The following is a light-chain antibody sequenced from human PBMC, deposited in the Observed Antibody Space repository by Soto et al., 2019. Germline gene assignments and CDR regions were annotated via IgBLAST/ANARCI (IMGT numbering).Light chain of an antibody. CDR3: CSYGGVITWV. V-gene: IGLV2-23*01. Sequence: QSALTQPASVSGSPGQSITISCTGTNSDVGTYNLVSWYQQHPGKAPKLIIYEGDKRPSGVSNRFSGSKSGNTASLTISGLQAEDEGDYYCCSYGGVITWVFGGGTKLTVL. J-gene: IGLJ3*02. CDR2: EGD. CDR1: NSDVGTYNL.